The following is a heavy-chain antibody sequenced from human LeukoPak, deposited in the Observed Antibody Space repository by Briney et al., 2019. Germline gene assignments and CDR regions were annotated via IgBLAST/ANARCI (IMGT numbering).Heavy chain of an antibody. CDR3: ARDSSGTDAFDI. CDR1: GGSISSYY. CDR2: IYYSGST. Sequence: SETLSLTCTVSGGSISSYYWSWIRQPPGKGLEWIGYIYYSGSTNYNPSLKSRVTISVDTSKNQFSLKLSSVTAADTAVYYCARDSSGTDAFDIWGQGTMVTVSS. V-gene: IGHV4-59*12. D-gene: IGHD6-19*01. J-gene: IGHJ3*02.